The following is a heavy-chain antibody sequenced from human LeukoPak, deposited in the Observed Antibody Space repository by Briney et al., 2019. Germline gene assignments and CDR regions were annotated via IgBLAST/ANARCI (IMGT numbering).Heavy chain of an antibody. CDR3: ARDSSAIQQLVQLDY. CDR2: INPGGGST. V-gene: IGHV1-46*01. CDR1: GYTFTSYY. D-gene: IGHD6-13*01. J-gene: IGHJ4*02. Sequence: ASVKVSCKASGYTFTSYYMHWVRQAPGQGLEWMGIINPGGGSTSYAQKFQGRVTMTRDTSTSTVYMELSSLRSEDTAVYYCARDSSAIQQLVQLDYWGQGTLVTVSS.